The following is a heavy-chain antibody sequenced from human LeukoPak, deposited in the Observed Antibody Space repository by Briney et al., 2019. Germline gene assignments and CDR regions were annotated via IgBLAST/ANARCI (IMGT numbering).Heavy chain of an antibody. J-gene: IGHJ6*03. CDR1: GFTFSNYS. D-gene: IGHD4-17*01. Sequence: GGSLRLSCAASGFTFSNYSWNWVRQAPGKGLEWVSSISISSSYIYYADSVKGRFTISRDNAKNSLYLQMNSLRAEDTAVYYCARENIFATVTFPPMDVWGKGTTVTVSS. CDR3: ARENIFATVTFPPMDV. V-gene: IGHV3-21*01. CDR2: ISISSSYI.